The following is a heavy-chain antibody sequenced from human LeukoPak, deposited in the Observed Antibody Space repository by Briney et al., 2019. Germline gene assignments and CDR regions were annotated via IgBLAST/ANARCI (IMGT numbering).Heavy chain of an antibody. Sequence: PSETLPLTCTVSGGSISSYYWSWIRQPPGKGLEWIGYIYYSGSTNYNPSLKSRVTISVDTSKNQLSLKLSSVTAADTAVYYCARGYDFWSGYTPLDYWGQGTLVTVSS. CDR2: IYYSGST. D-gene: IGHD3-3*01. J-gene: IGHJ4*02. V-gene: IGHV4-59*01. CDR3: ARGYDFWSGYTPLDY. CDR1: GGSISSYY.